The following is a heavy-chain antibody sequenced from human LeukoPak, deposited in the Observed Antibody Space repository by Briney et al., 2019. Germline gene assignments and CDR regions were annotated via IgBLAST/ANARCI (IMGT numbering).Heavy chain of an antibody. CDR1: GFTFSSYW. J-gene: IGHJ4*02. CDR3: ATAGQWRFDS. Sequence: PGGSLRLSCVVSGFTFSSYWMHWVRQAPGKGLVWVSRLSPDGGTIDYSDSVRGRFTISRDNAKDTLYLQMNSLRVDATAVYYCATAGQWRFDSWGLGTLVTVST. CDR2: LSPDGGTI. V-gene: IGHV3-74*01. D-gene: IGHD6-19*01.